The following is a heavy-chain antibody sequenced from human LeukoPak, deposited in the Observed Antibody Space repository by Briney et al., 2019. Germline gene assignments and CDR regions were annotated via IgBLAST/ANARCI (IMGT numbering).Heavy chain of an antibody. Sequence: SETLSLTCTVSGGSISSSSYYWGWIRQPPGKGLEWIGSIYYSGSTHYNPSLKSRVTISVDTSKNQFSLKLSSVTAADTAVYYCARELIYYYYMDVWGKGTTVTISS. V-gene: IGHV4-39*07. J-gene: IGHJ6*03. CDR2: IYYSGST. CDR3: ARELIYYYYMDV. CDR1: GGSISSSSYY.